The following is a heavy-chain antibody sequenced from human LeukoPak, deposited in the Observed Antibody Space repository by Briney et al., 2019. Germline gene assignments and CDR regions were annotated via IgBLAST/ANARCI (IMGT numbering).Heavy chain of an antibody. Sequence: GASVKVSCKTSGYTFTHYYMHWVRQAPGQGLEWMGIIDPSGGSTSYAQKFQGRVTLTRDTSTSTVYMELSSLRSEDTAVYYCARDPLITMIADYGMDVWGQGTTVTVSS. CDR2: IDPSGGST. V-gene: IGHV1-46*01. D-gene: IGHD3-22*01. CDR3: ARDPLITMIADYGMDV. CDR1: GYTFTHYY. J-gene: IGHJ6*02.